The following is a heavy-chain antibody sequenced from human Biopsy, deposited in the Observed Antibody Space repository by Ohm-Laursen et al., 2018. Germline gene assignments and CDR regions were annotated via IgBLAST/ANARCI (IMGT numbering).Heavy chain of an antibody. Sequence: TLSLTCTVSGGSISGHFWSWVRQPAGKGLEWIGRIYSNGNTNYNPCLKSRVSMSVDTSKNHFSLNLTSVTAADTAVYYCARDEGLLRAFDIWGQGTLGTVSS. V-gene: IGHV4-4*07. CDR2: IYSNGNT. D-gene: IGHD1-26*01. J-gene: IGHJ3*02. CDR3: ARDEGLLRAFDI. CDR1: GGSISGHF.